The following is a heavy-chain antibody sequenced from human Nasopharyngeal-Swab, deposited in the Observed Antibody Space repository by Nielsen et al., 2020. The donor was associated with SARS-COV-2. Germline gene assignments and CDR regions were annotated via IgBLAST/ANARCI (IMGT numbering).Heavy chain of an antibody. J-gene: IGHJ3*02. CDR2: ISWKSESI. Sequence: SLKISCAASGFTFEHFGMHWVRQPPGKGLEWVAGISWKSESIAHADSVKGRFSICRDNAKKSLYLEMNSLRPEDTALYYCAKDGGSGSYGYDAFDIWGLGTMVTVSS. CDR1: GFTFEHFG. CDR3: AKDGGSGSYGYDAFDI. V-gene: IGHV3-9*01. D-gene: IGHD1-26*01.